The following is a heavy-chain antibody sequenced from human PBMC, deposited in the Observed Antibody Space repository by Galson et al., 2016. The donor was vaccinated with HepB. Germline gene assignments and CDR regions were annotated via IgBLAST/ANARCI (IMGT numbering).Heavy chain of an antibody. D-gene: IGHD3-10*01. CDR3: ARSGIIRVNWFDP. Sequence: SVKVSCKASGYTFSGHGIAWERQAPRQGLEWMGYISPYNGNTDYAQNFQGRITMTTDASTSTAYMEVRSLKSDDTAVYYCARSGIIRVNWFDPWGQGTLVIVSS. CDR2: ISPYNGNT. J-gene: IGHJ5*02. V-gene: IGHV1-18*01. CDR1: GYTFSGHG.